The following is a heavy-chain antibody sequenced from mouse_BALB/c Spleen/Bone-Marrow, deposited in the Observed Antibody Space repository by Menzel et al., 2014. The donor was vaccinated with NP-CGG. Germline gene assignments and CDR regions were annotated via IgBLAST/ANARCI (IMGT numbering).Heavy chain of an antibody. CDR3: ARPGGNYVLYAMDY. V-gene: IGHV1-14*01. CDR1: GYTFTSYV. D-gene: IGHD2-1*01. CDR2: INPYNDGT. Sequence: VQLQQSGPELVKPGASVKMSCKASGYTFTSYVMHWVKQEPGQGLEWIGYINPYNDGTKYNEKFKGKATLTSDKSSSTAYMELSSLTSEDSAVYYCARPGGNYVLYAMDYWGQGTSVTVSS. J-gene: IGHJ4*01.